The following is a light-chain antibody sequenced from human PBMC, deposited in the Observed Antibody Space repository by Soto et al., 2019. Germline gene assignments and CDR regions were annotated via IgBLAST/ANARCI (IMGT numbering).Light chain of an antibody. CDR1: QSVSSSY. V-gene: IGKV3-20*01. Sequence: EIVLTQTPGTLSLSPGERATLSCRASQSVSSSYLAWYQQKPGQAPRLLIYGASSRATGIPDRFSGSGSETDFTLTISRLEPEDFALYHCQQYGTSPPTFGQGTKVEIK. J-gene: IGKJ1*01. CDR3: QQYGTSPPT. CDR2: GAS.